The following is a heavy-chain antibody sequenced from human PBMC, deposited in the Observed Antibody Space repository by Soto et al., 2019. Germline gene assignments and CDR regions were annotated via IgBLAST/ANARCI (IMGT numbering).Heavy chain of an antibody. V-gene: IGHV4-59*01. J-gene: IGHJ6*02. CDR2: MYNTGST. D-gene: IGHD2-21*02. CDR3: ARDLWGYGGTDCYPLDV. Sequence: QVQLQESGPGLVKPSETLSLTCTVSGGTISRYYWSWIRQPPGKGLEWIGYMYNTGSTVYNPSFKSRVTISVDTSKNQFSLKLNSVTAADTAVYYCARDLWGYGGTDCYPLDVWGQGTTVTVSS. CDR1: GGTISRYY.